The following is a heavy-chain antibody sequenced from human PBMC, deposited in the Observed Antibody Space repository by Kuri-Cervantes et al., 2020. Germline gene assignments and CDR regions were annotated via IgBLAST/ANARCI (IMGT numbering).Heavy chain of an antibody. D-gene: IGHD3-3*01. CDR2: ISGSGGST. V-gene: IGHV3-23*01. CDR1: GFTFSSYA. CDR3: ARDQQPGVVIIPDYFDY. J-gene: IGHJ4*02. Sequence: GESLKISCAASGFTFSSYAMSWVRQAPGKGLEWVSAISGSGGSTYYADSVKGRFTISRGNSKNTLYLQMNSLRREDTAVYYCARDQQPGVVIIPDYFDYWGQGTLVTVSS.